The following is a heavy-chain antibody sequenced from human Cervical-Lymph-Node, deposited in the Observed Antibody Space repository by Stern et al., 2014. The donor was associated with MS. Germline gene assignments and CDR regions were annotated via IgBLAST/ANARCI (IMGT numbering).Heavy chain of an antibody. CDR1: GGSISSSGYY. D-gene: IGHD1-26*01. J-gene: IGHJ5*02. Sequence: QVQLEESGPGLVKPSQTLSLTCTVSGGSISSSGYYWSWIRQPADKGLEWIGRIHDSGSTYYNPSLKSRVTISMDPAKNPFSLKRTSVTAADTAVYYCATTRWDLFTWNWFDPWGQGTLVTVSS. CDR3: ATTRWDLFTWNWFDP. CDR2: IHDSGST. V-gene: IGHV4-61*02.